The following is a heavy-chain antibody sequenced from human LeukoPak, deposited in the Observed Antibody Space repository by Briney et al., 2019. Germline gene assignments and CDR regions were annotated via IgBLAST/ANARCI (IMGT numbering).Heavy chain of an antibody. Sequence: SETLSLTCTVSGGSISSYYWSWIRQPPGKGLEWIGYIYYSGSTNYNPSLKSRVTISVDTSKNQFSPKLSSVTAADTAVYYCARDGKYYYYGMDVWGQGTTVTVSS. D-gene: IGHD1-14*01. CDR2: IYYSGST. CDR1: GGSISSYY. V-gene: IGHV4-59*01. J-gene: IGHJ6*02. CDR3: ARDGKYYYYGMDV.